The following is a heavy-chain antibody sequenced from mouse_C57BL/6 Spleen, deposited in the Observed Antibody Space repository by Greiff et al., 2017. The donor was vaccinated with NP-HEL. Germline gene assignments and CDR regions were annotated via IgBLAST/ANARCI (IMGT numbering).Heavy chain of an antibody. D-gene: IGHD4-1*01. J-gene: IGHJ2*01. CDR2: INPNNGGT. V-gene: IGHV1-26*01. CDR3: ARSGTGTGDFDY. CDR1: GYTFTDYY. Sequence: VQLKQSGPELVKPGASVKISCKASGYTFTDYYMNWVKQSHGKSLEWIGDINPNNGGTSYNQKFKGKATLTVDKSSSTAYMELRSLTSEDSAVYYCARSGTGTGDFDYWGQGTTLTVSS.